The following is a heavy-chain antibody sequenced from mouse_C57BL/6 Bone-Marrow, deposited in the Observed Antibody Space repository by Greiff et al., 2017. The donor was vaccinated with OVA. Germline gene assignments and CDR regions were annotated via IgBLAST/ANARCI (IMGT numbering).Heavy chain of an antibody. CDR3: ARSGITTNYFDY. J-gene: IGHJ2*01. Sequence: VQRVESGPELVKPGASVKISCKASGYAFSSSWMNWVKQRPGKGLEWIGRIYPGDGDTNYNGKFKGKATLTADKSSSTAYMQLSSLTSEDSAVYFCARSGITTNYFDYWGQGTTLTVSS. CDR2: IYPGDGDT. D-gene: IGHD1-1*01. CDR1: GYAFSSSW. V-gene: IGHV1-82*01.